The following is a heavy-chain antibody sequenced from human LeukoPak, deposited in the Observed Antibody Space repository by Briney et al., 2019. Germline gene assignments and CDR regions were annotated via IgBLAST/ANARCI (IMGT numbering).Heavy chain of an antibody. J-gene: IGHJ4*02. Sequence: GGSLRLSCAASGAALSKYGMKWVRQAAGAGLEYISGISRSGDITHYADSVKGRFTISRDNVKNTLYLQMNSLRAEDTALYYCATEGFYFWGPGTQVTVSS. V-gene: IGHV3-23*01. CDR3: ATEGFYF. CDR2: ISRSGDIT. CDR1: GAALSKYG.